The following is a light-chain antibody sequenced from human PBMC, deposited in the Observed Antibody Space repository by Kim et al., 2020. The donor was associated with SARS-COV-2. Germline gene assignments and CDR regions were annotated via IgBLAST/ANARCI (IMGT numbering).Light chain of an antibody. CDR3: QHYIRFPYV. V-gene: IGKV1-5*03. Sequence: DIQMTQSPSTLSASVGDRVTITCRASQIINTYLDWYQQKPGKAPNLLIYQASSLQIGVPSRFSGSGSGAEFTLTISSLQPDDFATYYCQHYIRFPYVFGQEPKLEI. J-gene: IGKJ2*01. CDR1: QIINTY. CDR2: QAS.